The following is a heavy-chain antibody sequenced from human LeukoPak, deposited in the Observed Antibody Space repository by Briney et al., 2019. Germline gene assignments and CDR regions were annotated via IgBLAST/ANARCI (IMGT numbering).Heavy chain of an antibody. CDR2: INPNSGGT. CDR1: GYTFTVYY. J-gene: IGHJ4*02. V-gene: IGHV1-2*02. D-gene: IGHD6-6*01. Sequence: ASVKVSCKASGYTFTVYYIRWVRQAPGQGPECMGWINPNSGGTNYAQKFQGRVTMTRDTSISTAYMELNRLTSDDTAVYYCARDPSSSYYLDYWGQGTLVTVSS. CDR3: ARDPSSSYYLDY.